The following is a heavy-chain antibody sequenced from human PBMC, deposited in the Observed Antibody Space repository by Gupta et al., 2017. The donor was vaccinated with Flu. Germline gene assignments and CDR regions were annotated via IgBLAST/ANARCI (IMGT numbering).Heavy chain of an antibody. CDR2: IIPILGIA. J-gene: IGHJ4*02. CDR1: GGTFSRYT. CDR3: AREGRYYYDISSSGAYFDY. V-gene: IGHV1-69*08. Sequence: QVQLVQSGAEVKKPGSSVKVSCKASGGTFSRYTISWVRQAPGQGLEWMGRIIPILGIANYAQKFQGRVTITADKSTSTAYMELSSLRSEDTAVYYCAREGRYYYDISSSGAYFDYWGQGTLVTVSS. D-gene: IGHD3-22*01.